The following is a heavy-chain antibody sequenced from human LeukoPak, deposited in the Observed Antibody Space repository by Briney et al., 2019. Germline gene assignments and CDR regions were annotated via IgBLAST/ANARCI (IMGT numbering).Heavy chain of an antibody. CDR2: ITGGGGST. CDR3: ALHHGSYYLGRWYDP. V-gene: IGHV3-23*01. D-gene: IGHD1-26*01. Sequence: GGSLILSCAASGFTFSSYDMSWVRQAPGKALEWVSAITGGGGSTYYADSVKGRLTISRDNSKNTLYLQMSSLRAADTAVYYCALHHGSYYLGRWYDPWGQGTLVTVSS. J-gene: IGHJ5*02. CDR1: GFTFSSYD.